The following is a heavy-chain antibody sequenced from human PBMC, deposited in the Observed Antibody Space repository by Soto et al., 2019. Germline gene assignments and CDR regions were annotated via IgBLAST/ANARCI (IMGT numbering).Heavy chain of an antibody. D-gene: IGHD3-16*01. CDR1: GDSVRNQY. V-gene: IGHV4-4*09. J-gene: IGHJ6*03. CDR2: IYRSGST. CDR3: ARTLDYGHMDV. Sequence: QVQMQESGPGLVKPSETLSLTCTVSGDSVRNQYWSWIRRPPGRGLEWIGYIYRSGSTKYNPSLKSRLNLSVDTVKDPFPPKLSSVTAADTAVYYCARTLDYGHMDVWGKGTTVTVSS.